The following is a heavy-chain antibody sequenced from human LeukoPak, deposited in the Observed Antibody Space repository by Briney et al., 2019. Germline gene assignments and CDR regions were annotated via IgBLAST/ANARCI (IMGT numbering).Heavy chain of an antibody. D-gene: IGHD4-17*01. Sequence: SETLSLTCTVSGGSISSYYWSWIRQPPGKGLEWIGYIYYSGSTNYNPSLKSRVTISVDTSKNQFSLKLSSVTAADTAVYYCARDRGTVTPRAFDIWGQGTMVTVSS. V-gene: IGHV4-59*12. CDR2: IYYSGST. CDR3: ARDRGTVTPRAFDI. J-gene: IGHJ3*02. CDR1: GGSISSYY.